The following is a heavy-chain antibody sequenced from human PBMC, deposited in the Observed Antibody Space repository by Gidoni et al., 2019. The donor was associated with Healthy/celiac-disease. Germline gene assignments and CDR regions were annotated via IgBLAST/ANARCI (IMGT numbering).Heavy chain of an antibody. CDR3: ARDFPYHCSGGSCDSDDY. D-gene: IGHD2-15*01. V-gene: IGHV3-30-3*01. CDR1: GFTFSSYA. Sequence: QVQLVEPGGGVVQPGRSLRPSCAASGFTFSSYAMNWVRQAPGKGLEWVAVISYEGSNKYYADSVEGQFTISRDNSKNTLYLQMNSLRAEDTAVYYCARDFPYHCSGGSCDSDDYWGQGTLVTVSS. CDR2: ISYEGSNK. J-gene: IGHJ4*02.